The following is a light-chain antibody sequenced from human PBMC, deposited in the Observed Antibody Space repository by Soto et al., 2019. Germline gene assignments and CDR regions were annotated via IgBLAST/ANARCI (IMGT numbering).Light chain of an antibody. V-gene: IGLV1-44*01. CDR1: NSNIGTNV. CDR2: SSR. CDR3: AAWDDSLNVVV. J-gene: IGLJ3*02. Sequence: QSVLTQPPSASGTPGQRVTISCTGSNSNIGTNVVNWYQQLPGTAPKLVIHSSRQQPSGVPDRFSGSQSGTSASLAISGLQSEDEADYYCAAWDDSLNVVVFGGGTKLTVL.